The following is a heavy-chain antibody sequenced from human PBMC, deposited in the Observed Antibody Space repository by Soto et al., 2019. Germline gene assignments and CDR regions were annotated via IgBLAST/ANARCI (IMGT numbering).Heavy chain of an antibody. Sequence: QVQLVEAGGGLVKPGGSLRLSCTVSGFTFGDYYMSWIRQAPGKGLEWLAYISSSGTTADYSDSVKGRFSNSRDNSKNSLFLQTNGLRGDDTAKYYWAGEREPPTYDWVLTVWGQANLVTVSS. D-gene: IGHD3-9*01. J-gene: IGHJ4*02. CDR3: AGEREPPTYDWVLTV. CDR1: GFTFGDYY. CDR2: ISSSGTTA. V-gene: IGHV3-11*01.